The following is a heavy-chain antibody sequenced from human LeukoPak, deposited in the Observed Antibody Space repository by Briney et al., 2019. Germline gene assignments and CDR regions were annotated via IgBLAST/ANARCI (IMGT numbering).Heavy chain of an antibody. CDR2: IYSGGSA. CDR1: GFTVGTNY. V-gene: IGHV3-66*01. CDR3: ARVMVSGAAGMDYFDY. J-gene: IGHJ4*02. Sequence: GGSLRLSCAASGFTVGTNYMSWVRQAPGKGLEWVSIIYSGGSAYYADSLKDRFAISRDNSENTVYLQINSLRVEDTAVYYCARVMVSGAAGMDYFDYWGQGTLVTVSS. D-gene: IGHD6-13*01.